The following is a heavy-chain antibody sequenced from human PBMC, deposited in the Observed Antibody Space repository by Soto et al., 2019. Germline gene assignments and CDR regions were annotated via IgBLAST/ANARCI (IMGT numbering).Heavy chain of an antibody. J-gene: IGHJ6*02. D-gene: IGHD5-18*01. Sequence: SETLSLTCTVSGSSISSGDYYWSWIRQPPGKGLEWIGYIYYSGSTYYNPSLKSRVTISVDTSKNQFSLKLSSVTAADTAVYYCASSRGLQLWPSGRYYYYYGMDVWGQGTTVTVSS. CDR2: IYYSGST. CDR3: ASSRGLQLWPSGRYYYYYGMDV. CDR1: GSSISSGDYY. V-gene: IGHV4-30-4*01.